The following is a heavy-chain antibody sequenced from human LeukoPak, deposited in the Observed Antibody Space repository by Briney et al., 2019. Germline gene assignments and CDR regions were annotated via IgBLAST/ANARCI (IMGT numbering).Heavy chain of an antibody. CDR3: ARDQSFGAGSYQDY. D-gene: IGHD3-10*01. CDR1: GYTFTTCG. V-gene: IGHV1-18*01. Sequence: ASVKVSCKASGYTFTTCGISWVRQAPGQGLEWMGWISGYNGNTNYAQKLQGRVTMTTDTSTSTAYVELRSLRSDDTAVFYCARDQSFGAGSYQDYWGQGTLVTVSS. J-gene: IGHJ4*02. CDR2: ISGYNGNT.